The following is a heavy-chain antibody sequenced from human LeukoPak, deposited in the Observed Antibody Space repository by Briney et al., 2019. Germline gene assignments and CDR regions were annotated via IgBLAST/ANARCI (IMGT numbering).Heavy chain of an antibody. D-gene: IGHD1-26*01. CDR3: ARATNFYYCYGMDV. CDR1: GYTFTSYY. J-gene: IGHJ6*02. V-gene: IGHV1-46*01. Sequence: GASVTVSCKTSGYTFTSYYIHWVRQAPGQGLEWMGIINPSSGATNYAQKFQDRVTVTRDTSTSTVYMELSSQTSEDTAVYYCARATNFYYCYGMDVWGQGTTVTVSS. CDR2: INPSSGAT.